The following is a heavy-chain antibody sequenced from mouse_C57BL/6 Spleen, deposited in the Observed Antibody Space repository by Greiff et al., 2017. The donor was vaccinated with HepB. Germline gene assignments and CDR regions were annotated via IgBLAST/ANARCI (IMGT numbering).Heavy chain of an antibody. CDR1: GYTFTSYW. J-gene: IGHJ3*01. CDR3: ARGGVWLREEASWFAY. D-gene: IGHD2-2*01. CDR2: IDPSDSET. V-gene: IGHV1-52*01. Sequence: QVQLQQPGAELVRPGSSVKLSCKASGYTFTSYWMHWVKQRPIQGLEWIGNIDPSDSETHYNQKFKDKATLTVDKSSSTAYMQLSSLTSEDSAVYYCARGGVWLREEASWFAYWGQGTLGTVSA.